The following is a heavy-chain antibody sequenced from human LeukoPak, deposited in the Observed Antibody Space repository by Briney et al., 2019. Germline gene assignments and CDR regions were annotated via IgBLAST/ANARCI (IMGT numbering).Heavy chain of an antibody. J-gene: IGHJ4*02. V-gene: IGHV3-49*04. CDR3: TRDYLDYVDY. CDR2: IRSKAYGGTT. CDR1: GFTFGDYA. Sequence: GGSLRLSCTASGFTFGDYAMSWVRQAPGKGLEWVGFIRSKAYGGTTEYAASVKGRFTISRDDSKSIAYLQMNSLKTEDTAVYYCTRDYLDYVDYWGQGTMVTVSS.